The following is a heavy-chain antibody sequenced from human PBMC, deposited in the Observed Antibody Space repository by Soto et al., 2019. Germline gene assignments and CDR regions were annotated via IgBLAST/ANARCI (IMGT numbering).Heavy chain of an antibody. V-gene: IGHV4-31*03. CDR1: GGSISSGGYY. CDR2: IYYSGST. CDR3: ARSRVVPAAISNWFDP. D-gene: IGHD2-2*01. J-gene: IGHJ5*02. Sequence: QVQLQESGPGLVKPSQTLSLTCTVSGGSISSGGYYWSWIRQHPGKGLEWIGYIYYSGSTYYNPSLKSRVTISVDTSKNQFSLKLSSVTAADTAVYYCARSRVVPAAISNWFDPWGQGTLVTVSS.